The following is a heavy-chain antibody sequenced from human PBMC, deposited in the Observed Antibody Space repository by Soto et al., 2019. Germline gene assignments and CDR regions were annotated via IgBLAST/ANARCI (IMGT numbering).Heavy chain of an antibody. Sequence: QVQLVQSGAEEKKPGASVKVSCKASGYTFTNYAMHWVRQAPGQRLEGMGWIHAGNGNTKYSQKFQGIVTSTRDTSARTAYMALSNLRSEDTAVYYCARSIVVVTALDYWGQGTLVTVSS. J-gene: IGHJ4*02. V-gene: IGHV1-3*05. CDR1: GYTFTNYA. CDR3: ARSIVVVTALDY. CDR2: IHAGNGNT. D-gene: IGHD2-21*02.